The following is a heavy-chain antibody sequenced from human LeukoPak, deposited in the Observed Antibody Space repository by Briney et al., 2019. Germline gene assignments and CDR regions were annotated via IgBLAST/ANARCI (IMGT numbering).Heavy chain of an antibody. J-gene: IGHJ6*03. CDR3: ARVNSSGWYPYYYYYMDV. CDR2: ISYDGSNK. Sequence: GGSLRLSCAASGFTFSSYAMHWVRQAPGKGLEWVAVISYDGSNKYYADSVKGRFTISRDNSKNTLYLQMNSLRAEDTAVYYCARVNSSGWYPYYYYYMDVWGKGTTVTISS. D-gene: IGHD6-19*01. CDR1: GFTFSSYA. V-gene: IGHV3-30*14.